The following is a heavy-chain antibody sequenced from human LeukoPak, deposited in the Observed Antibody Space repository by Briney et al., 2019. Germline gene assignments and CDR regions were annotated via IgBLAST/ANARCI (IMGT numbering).Heavy chain of an antibody. CDR3: ARGRPLIYGY. V-gene: IGHV4-59*01. J-gene: IGHJ4*02. CDR1: GGSISSYY. Sequence: SETLSLACTVSGGSISSYYWSWIRQPSGKGLEWIGYIYYSGSTNYNPSLKSRVTISVDTSKNQFSLKLSSVTAADTAVYYCARGRPLIYGYWGQGTLVTVSS. D-gene: IGHD2-8*01. CDR2: IYYSGST.